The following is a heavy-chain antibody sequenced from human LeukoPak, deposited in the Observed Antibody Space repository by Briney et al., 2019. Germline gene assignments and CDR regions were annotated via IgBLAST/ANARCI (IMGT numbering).Heavy chain of an antibody. CDR1: GASVGDYY. Sequence: SETLSLTCTVSGASVGDYYWNWIRQPAGKGLEWIGRIYTSGSTNYNPSLKSRVTMSVDTSKNQLSLKLGSVTAADTAVYYCARSGLWFGELRDYFDYWGQGTLVTVSS. D-gene: IGHD3-10*01. CDR2: IYTSGST. J-gene: IGHJ4*02. V-gene: IGHV4-4*07. CDR3: ARSGLWFGELRDYFDY.